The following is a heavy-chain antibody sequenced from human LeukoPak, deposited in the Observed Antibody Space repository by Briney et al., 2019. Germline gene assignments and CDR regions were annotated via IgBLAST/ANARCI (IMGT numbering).Heavy chain of an antibody. CDR1: GFTFSNYG. D-gene: IGHD3-3*01. V-gene: IGHV3-23*01. Sequence: GGSLRLSCSASGFTFSNYGMSWVRQAPGKGLEWVSGIHGSSGSTYYADSVKGRSTISRDNSKNTLYLQMNSLRAEDTAVYYCARGYDFWSGSSFDYWGQGTLVTVSS. CDR2: IHGSSGST. CDR3: ARGYDFWSGSSFDY. J-gene: IGHJ4*02.